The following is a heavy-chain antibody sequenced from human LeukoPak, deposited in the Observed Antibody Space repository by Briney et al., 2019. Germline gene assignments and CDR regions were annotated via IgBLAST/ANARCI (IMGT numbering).Heavy chain of an antibody. D-gene: IGHD6-13*01. CDR1: GFTFSSYE. V-gene: IGHV3-48*03. CDR3: GSMAAAGTFDY. Sequence: GGSLRLSCAASGFTFSSYEMNWVRQAPGKGLEWVSYISSSGSTIYYADSVKGRFTISRDNAKNSPYLQMNSLRAEDTAVYYCGSMAAAGTFDYWGQGTLVTVSS. J-gene: IGHJ4*02. CDR2: ISSSGSTI.